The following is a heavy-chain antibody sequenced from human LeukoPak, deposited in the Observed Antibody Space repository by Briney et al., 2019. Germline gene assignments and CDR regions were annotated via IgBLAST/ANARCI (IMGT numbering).Heavy chain of an antibody. D-gene: IGHD4-17*01. CDR3: AKTTVTTPSYYYYGMDV. Sequence: GGSLRLSYAASGFTFSSYAMSWVRQAPGKGLEWVSAISGSGGSTYYADSVKGRFTISRDNSKNTLYLQMNSLRAEDTAVYYCAKTTVTTPSYYYYGMDVWGQGTTVTVSS. CDR1: GFTFSSYA. V-gene: IGHV3-23*01. CDR2: ISGSGGST. J-gene: IGHJ6*02.